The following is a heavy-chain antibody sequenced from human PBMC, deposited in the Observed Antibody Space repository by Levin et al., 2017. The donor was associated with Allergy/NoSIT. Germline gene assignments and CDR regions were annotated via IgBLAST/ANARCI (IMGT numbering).Heavy chain of an antibody. V-gene: IGHV3-11*01. Sequence: KSGGSLRLSCAASGFIFRDYYMSWIRQAPGKGLEWVSYISSGGTKIIYAASVKGRFTISRDNSKNSLYLQLNSLRAEDTAVYFCARERGRYGSDDYYKSRDGFDIWGPGTVVSVSS. CDR2: ISSGGTKI. J-gene: IGHJ3*02. D-gene: IGHD3-10*01. CDR1: GFIFRDYY. CDR3: ARERGRYGSDDYYKSRDGFDI.